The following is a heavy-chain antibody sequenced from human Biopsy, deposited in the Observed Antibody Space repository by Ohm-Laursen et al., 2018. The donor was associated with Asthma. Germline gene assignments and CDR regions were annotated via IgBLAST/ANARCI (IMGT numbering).Heavy chain of an antibody. J-gene: IGHJ2*01. D-gene: IGHD3-16*01. Sequence: GASVKVSCKASGCPFTDYYVHWVRQAPGQGLEWMGRIDPNSGGTNYAQKFLGRVTMTRDTSVNTAFMVLSRLRSDDTAVYYCARIKIRIGAGTDRYFDLWGRGTLVTVSS. V-gene: IGHV1-2*06. CDR2: IDPNSGGT. CDR3: ARIKIRIGAGTDRYFDL. CDR1: GCPFTDYY.